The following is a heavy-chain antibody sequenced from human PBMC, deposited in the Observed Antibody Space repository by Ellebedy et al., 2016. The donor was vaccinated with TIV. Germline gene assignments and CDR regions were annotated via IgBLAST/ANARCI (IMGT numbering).Heavy chain of an antibody. CDR1: GFTFSHYL. D-gene: IGHD1-26*01. V-gene: IGHV3-30-3*01. CDR3: ARDPAGRTWGAFDL. CDR2: MSYDESNT. J-gene: IGHJ3*01. Sequence: PGGSLRLSCAASGFTFSHYLMHWVRQAPGKGLEWLALMSYDESNTYYADSVKGRFTISRDNAKNSLYLQMSSLRAEDTAVYYCARDPAGRTWGAFDLWGQGTMATVSS.